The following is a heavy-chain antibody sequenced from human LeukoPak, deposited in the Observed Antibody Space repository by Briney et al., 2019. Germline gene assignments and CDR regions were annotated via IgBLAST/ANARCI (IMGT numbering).Heavy chain of an antibody. CDR3: ARHGHDSNGFEAHFDY. Sequence: PSETLSLTCTVSGGSISSGSYYWSWIRQPAGKGLEWIGRIYTSGSTNYNPSLKSRVTISVDTSQNQFSLKLSSVTAADTAMYYCARHGHDSNGFEAHFDYWGQGPLVTVSS. CDR2: IYTSGST. J-gene: IGHJ4*02. V-gene: IGHV4-61*02. CDR1: GGSISSGSYY. D-gene: IGHD3-22*01.